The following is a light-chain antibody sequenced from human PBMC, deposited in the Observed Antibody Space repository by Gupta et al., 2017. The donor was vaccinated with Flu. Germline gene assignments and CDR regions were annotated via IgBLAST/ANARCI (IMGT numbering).Light chain of an antibody. CDR3: QQFGSIPLT. CDR1: RHVSTNF. CDR2: EAN. Sequence: EIVLTQSPGTLSLSPGERATLSCRASRHVSTNFLAWYQQKPGQAHRLLMSEANYRATGTPDRFSGSGSGTEFTLTISSLEPGDVAVYYCQQFGSIPLTFGPGTKVDIK. J-gene: IGKJ3*01. V-gene: IGKV3-20*01.